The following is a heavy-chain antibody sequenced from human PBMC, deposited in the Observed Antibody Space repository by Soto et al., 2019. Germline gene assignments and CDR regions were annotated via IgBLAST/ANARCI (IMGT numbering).Heavy chain of an antibody. CDR1: GFTFSDYG. Sequence: GGSLRLSCAVSGFTFSDYGMHWVRQAPGKGLEWVALISYDGINTYYADSVKGRFTISRDISKNTLYLQMHNLRAEDTAVYYCAKLPVRRLSGGSYGFDYWGQGTLVTVSS. J-gene: IGHJ4*02. D-gene: IGHD5-18*01. V-gene: IGHV3-30*18. CDR2: ISYDGINT. CDR3: AKLPVRRLSGGSYGFDY.